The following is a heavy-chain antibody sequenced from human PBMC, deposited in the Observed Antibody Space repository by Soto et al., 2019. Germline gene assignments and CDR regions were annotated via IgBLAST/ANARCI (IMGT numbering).Heavy chain of an antibody. V-gene: IGHV3-15*01. CDR3: TTAADYYYMDV. CDR1: GFTFSNAW. CDR2: IKSKTGSETT. Sequence: GGSLRLSCAASGFTFSNAWMSWVRQAPGKGLEWVGRIKSKTGSETTDYADTVKGSFTISTDDSKNTLYLQMNSLKTEDTAVYYCTTAADYYYMDVWGKGTTVTVSS. J-gene: IGHJ6*03.